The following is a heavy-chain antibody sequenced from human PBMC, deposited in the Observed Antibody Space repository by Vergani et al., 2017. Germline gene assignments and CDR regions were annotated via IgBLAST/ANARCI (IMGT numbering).Heavy chain of an antibody. J-gene: IGHJ4*02. CDR3: ARLSIWGTLDY. CDR2: IYHSGST. Sequence: QVQLQESGPGLVKPSETLSLTCTVSGGSISSYYWSWIRQPAGKGLEWIGSIYHSGSTYYNPSLKSRVTISVDTSKNQFSLKLSSVTATDTAVYYCARLSIWGTLDYWGQGTLVTVSS. D-gene: IGHD3-16*01. V-gene: IGHV4-59*08. CDR1: GGSISSYY.